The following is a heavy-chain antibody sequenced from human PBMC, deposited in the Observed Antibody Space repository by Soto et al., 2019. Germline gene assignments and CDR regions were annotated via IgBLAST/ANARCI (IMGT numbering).Heavy chain of an antibody. Sequence: EVQLLESGGGLVQPGGSLRLSCAASGFTFSSDAMSWFRQAPGKGLEWVSAISGSGGSTYYADSVKGRFTISRDNSKNTLYLQMNSLRAEDTAVYYCAKGTQFNYYYYGMDVWCQGTTVTVS. CDR1: GFTFSSDA. CDR2: ISGSGGST. CDR3: AKGTQFNYYYYGMDV. J-gene: IGHJ6*02. V-gene: IGHV3-23*01. D-gene: IGHD2-2*01.